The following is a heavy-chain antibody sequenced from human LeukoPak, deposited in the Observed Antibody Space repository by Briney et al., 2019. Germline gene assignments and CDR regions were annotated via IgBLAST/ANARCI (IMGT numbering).Heavy chain of an antibody. CDR2: ISAGGGST. CDR3: AMGYNYGIRWFDY. J-gene: IGHJ4*02. Sequence: PGGSLRVSCTASGFTFNSYAMRWVRQAPGKGLEWVSAISAGGGSTYYADPVKGRFTISRDNSKNTLYLQMNSLRAEDTALYYCAMGYNYGIRWFDYWGQGTLVTVSS. V-gene: IGHV3-23*01. D-gene: IGHD5-18*01. CDR1: GFTFNSYA.